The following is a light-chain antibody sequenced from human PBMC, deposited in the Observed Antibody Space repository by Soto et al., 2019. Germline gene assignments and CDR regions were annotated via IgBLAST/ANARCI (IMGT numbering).Light chain of an antibody. Sequence: DIVMTQSPDSLAVSLGDMATINLKSSQSGLYSSTNKNYLAWYQQKPGKPPKLLXXWASTRESGVPDRFSGSGSGKDFTLNISSLQAEDVAVYYCQQYYTTPSSLTFGGGTKVDIK. J-gene: IGKJ4*01. CDR2: WAS. V-gene: IGKV4-1*01. CDR3: QQYYTTPSSLT. CDR1: QSGLYSSTNKNY.